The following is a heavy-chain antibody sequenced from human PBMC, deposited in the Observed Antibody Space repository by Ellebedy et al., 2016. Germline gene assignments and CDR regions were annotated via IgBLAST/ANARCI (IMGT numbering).Heavy chain of an antibody. V-gene: IGHV3-66*01. CDR3: ARDRGTTMTVSDY. CDR1: GFTVSTNY. CDR2: LYSGGST. D-gene: IGHD3-22*01. J-gene: IGHJ4*02. Sequence: GESLKISCAASGFTVSTNYMSWVRQAPGKGLEWVSVLYSGGSTNYSDSVKGRFIISRDNSKNTLYLQMNSLRAEDTAVYYCARDRGTTMTVSDYWGQGTLVTVSS.